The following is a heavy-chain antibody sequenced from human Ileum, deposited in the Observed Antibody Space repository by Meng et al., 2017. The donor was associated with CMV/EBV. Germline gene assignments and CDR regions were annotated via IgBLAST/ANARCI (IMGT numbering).Heavy chain of an antibody. CDR3: NRDLGWYGSVDY. D-gene: IGHD6-19*01. CDR2: VMHQADAATS. V-gene: IGHV3-15*07. J-gene: IGHJ4*02. Sequence: ASGFTRSDASMTLVPQAPGQGLECVGRVMHQADAATSEYAPPLQVRFTISRDDSKNILYMEMNSLRSEDTAVYYCNRDLGWYGSVDYWGQGTLVTVSS. CDR1: GFTRSDAS.